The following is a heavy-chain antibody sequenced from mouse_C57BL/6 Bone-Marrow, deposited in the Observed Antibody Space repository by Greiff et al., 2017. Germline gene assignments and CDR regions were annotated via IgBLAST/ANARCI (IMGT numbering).Heavy chain of an antibody. J-gene: IGHJ1*03. Sequence: EVKLVESGGGLVQPGGSLKLSCAASGFTFSDYYMYWVRQTPEQRLEWVAYISNGGGSTYYPDTVKGRFTISRDNAKNTLYLQMSRLKSEDTAMYYCTRHPDYYGSSYGWYFDVWGTGTTVTVSS. CDR1: GFTFSDYY. CDR3: TRHPDYYGSSYGWYFDV. CDR2: ISNGGGST. D-gene: IGHD1-1*01. V-gene: IGHV5-12*01.